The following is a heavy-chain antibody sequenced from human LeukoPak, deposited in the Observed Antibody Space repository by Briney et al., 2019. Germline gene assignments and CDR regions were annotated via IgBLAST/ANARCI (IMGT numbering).Heavy chain of an antibody. CDR3: AKAVAPDVDIAAMDY. V-gene: IGHV3-23*01. CDR1: GFTFSSYA. D-gene: IGHD5-12*01. J-gene: IGHJ4*02. Sequence: GGSLRLSCAASGFTFSSYAMSWVRQAPGKGLEWVSAISGNGGSTYYADSVKGRFTISRDNSKNTLYLQMNSLRAEDTAVYYCAKAVAPDVDIAAMDYWGQGTLVTVSS. CDR2: ISGNGGST.